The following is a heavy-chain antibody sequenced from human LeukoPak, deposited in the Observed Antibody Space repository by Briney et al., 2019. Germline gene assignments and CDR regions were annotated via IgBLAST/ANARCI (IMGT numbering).Heavy chain of an antibody. V-gene: IGHV3-23*01. CDR3: AKNQGQWLVPVDY. CDR1: GFTFRKYA. D-gene: IGHD6-19*01. Sequence: GGSLRLFCAASGFTFRKYAMSWVRQAPGKGLEWVSSMSCSGGSTYYADFVKGRFTISRDNSKKTLYLQMNNLRAEDTALYYCAKNQGQWLVPVDYWGQGTLVTVSS. J-gene: IGHJ4*02. CDR2: MSCSGGST.